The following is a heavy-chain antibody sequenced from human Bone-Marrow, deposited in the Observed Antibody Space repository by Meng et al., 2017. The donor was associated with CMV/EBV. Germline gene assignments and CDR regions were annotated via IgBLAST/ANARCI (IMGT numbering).Heavy chain of an antibody. J-gene: IGHJ4*02. CDR3: ARERSGYGLIDY. Sequence: SETLSLTCSASGGSISSGEYYWSWIRRPPGRGLEWIGYIYYSGSTYYNPSLKSRVTISVDTSKNQFSLKLSSVTAADTAVYYCARERSGYGLIDYWGQGTLVTVSS. V-gene: IGHV4-61*08. CDR2: IYYSGST. D-gene: IGHD5-12*01. CDR1: GGSISSGEYY.